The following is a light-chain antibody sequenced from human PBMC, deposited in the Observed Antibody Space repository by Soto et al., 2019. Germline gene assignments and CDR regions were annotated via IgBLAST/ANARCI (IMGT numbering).Light chain of an antibody. CDR3: QQSFSTPIYT. Sequence: DILLTQSPSSLSASVGDRVTITGRASQSISPYLNWYQKRPWEAPNLLLYAVSNLQSGVPSRFGGSVSGTDFTHTISSLQPEDFSTYYWQQSFSTPIYTVGQGTELVI. J-gene: IGKJ2*01. V-gene: IGKV1-39*01. CDR1: QSISPY. CDR2: AVS.